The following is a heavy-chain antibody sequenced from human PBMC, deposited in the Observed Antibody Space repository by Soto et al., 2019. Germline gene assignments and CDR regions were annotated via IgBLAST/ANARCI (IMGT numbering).Heavy chain of an antibody. Sequence: GASVKVSCKASGYTFTSYYMHWVRQAPGQGLEWMGIINPSGGSTSYAQKFQGRVTMTRDTSTSTVYMELSSLRSEDTAVYYCASRVYGDYGLDPWGQGTLVTVSS. V-gene: IGHV1-46*01. CDR2: INPSGGST. CDR1: GYTFTSYY. D-gene: IGHD4-17*01. J-gene: IGHJ5*02. CDR3: ASRVYGDYGLDP.